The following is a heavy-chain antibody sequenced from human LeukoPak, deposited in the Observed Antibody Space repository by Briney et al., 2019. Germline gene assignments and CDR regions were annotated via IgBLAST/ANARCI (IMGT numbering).Heavy chain of an antibody. J-gene: IGHJ4*02. Sequence: GGSLRLSCAASGFTFSSYDMHCVRQAPGRGLEWVALIRYDGINKYYADSVKGRFTISRDNSKNTLYVQVNSLRAEDTAMYYCASPPLDNSGYFAYWGQGTLVTVSS. CDR2: IRYDGINK. CDR3: ASPPLDNSGYFAY. CDR1: GFTFSSYD. V-gene: IGHV3-30*02. D-gene: IGHD3-22*01.